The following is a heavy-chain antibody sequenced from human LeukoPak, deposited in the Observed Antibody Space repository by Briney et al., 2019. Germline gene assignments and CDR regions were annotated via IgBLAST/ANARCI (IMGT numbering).Heavy chain of an antibody. D-gene: IGHD3-22*01. V-gene: IGHV4-59*01. CDR1: GGSISSYY. CDR3: AREWLLYDSSGRRFDP. Sequence: PSETLSLTCTVSGGSISSYYWSWIRQPPGKGLEWIGYIYYSGSTNYSPSLKSRVTISVDTYKNEFSLKLSSVTAADTAVYYCAREWLLYDSSGRRFDPWGQGTLVTVSS. J-gene: IGHJ5*02. CDR2: IYYSGST.